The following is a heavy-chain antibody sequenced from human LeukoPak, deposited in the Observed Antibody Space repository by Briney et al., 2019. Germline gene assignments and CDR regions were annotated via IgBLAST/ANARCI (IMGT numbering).Heavy chain of an antibody. CDR2: IIPIFGTA. CDR1: GGTFSSYA. Sequence: SVKVSCKASGGTFSSYAISWVRQAPGQGLEWMGGIIPIFGTANYAQKFQGGVTITTDESTSTAYMELSSLRSEDTAVYYCARDSRPKAAGPPRYWGQGTLVTVSS. CDR3: ARDSRPKAAGPPRY. D-gene: IGHD6-13*01. V-gene: IGHV1-69*05. J-gene: IGHJ4*02.